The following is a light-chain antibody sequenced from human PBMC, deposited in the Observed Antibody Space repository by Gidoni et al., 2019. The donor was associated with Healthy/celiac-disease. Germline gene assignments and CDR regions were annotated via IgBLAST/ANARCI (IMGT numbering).Light chain of an antibody. CDR2: KDI. Sequence: SYELTQPSSVSVSPGQTARITCSGDVLAKKYARWFQQKPGQAPVLVIYKDIERPSGIPERFSGSSSGTTVTLTISGAQVEDEADYYCYSAADNNRWVFGGGTKLTVL. CDR3: YSAADNNRWV. CDR1: VLAKKY. V-gene: IGLV3-27*01. J-gene: IGLJ3*02.